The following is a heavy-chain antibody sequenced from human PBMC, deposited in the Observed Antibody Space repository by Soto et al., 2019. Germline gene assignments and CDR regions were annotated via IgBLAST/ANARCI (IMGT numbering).Heavy chain of an antibody. D-gene: IGHD4-17*01. J-gene: IGHJ4*02. CDR1: GFSFSSYA. CDR3: ARDLASTTIPNY. V-gene: IGHV3-23*01. Sequence: GGSLRLSCAASGFSFSSYAMSWVRQAPGKGLEWVSAISGSGGSTYYADSVKGRFTISRDNAKNSLYLQMNSLRAEDTAVYYCARDLASTTIPNYWGQGTLVTVS. CDR2: ISGSGGST.